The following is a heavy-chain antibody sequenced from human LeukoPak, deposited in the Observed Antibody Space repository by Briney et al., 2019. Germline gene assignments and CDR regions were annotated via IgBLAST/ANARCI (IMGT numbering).Heavy chain of an antibody. Sequence: GGSLRLSCAASGFTFSSYGMHWVRQAPGKGLEWVAVISYDGSNKYYADSVKGRFTISRDNSKNTLYLQMNSLRAEDTAVYYCARAPVLCSSTSRYDQYFDYWGQGTLVTVSS. J-gene: IGHJ4*02. D-gene: IGHD2-2*01. V-gene: IGHV3-30*03. CDR3: ARAPVLCSSTSRYDQYFDY. CDR2: ISYDGSNK. CDR1: GFTFSSYG.